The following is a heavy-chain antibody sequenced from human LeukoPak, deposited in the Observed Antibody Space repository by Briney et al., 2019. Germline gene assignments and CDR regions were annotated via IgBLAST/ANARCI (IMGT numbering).Heavy chain of an antibody. CDR1: GGSFSGYY. Sequence: SETLSLTCAVYGGSFSGYYWSWIRRPPGKALEWIGYMYDSGRTNYNPSLKSRVTISVDTSKNQFSLKLSSVTAADTAVYYCAGLAKDLKRTAMVIGDDYYGIDVWGQGTTVTVSS. D-gene: IGHD5-18*01. V-gene: IGHV4-59*08. J-gene: IGHJ6*02. CDR3: AGLAKDLKRTAMVIGDDYYGIDV. CDR2: MYDSGRT.